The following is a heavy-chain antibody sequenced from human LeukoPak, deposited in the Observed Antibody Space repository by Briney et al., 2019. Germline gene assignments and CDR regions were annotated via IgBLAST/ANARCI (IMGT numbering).Heavy chain of an antibody. J-gene: IGHJ3*02. Sequence: ASVKVSCKASGYTFTSYDINWVRQATGQGLEWMGWMNPNSGNTGYAQKFQGRVTMTRNTSISTAYMELSSLRSEDTAVYYCAKRGAVALDAFDIWGQGTMVTVSS. CDR3: AKRGAVALDAFDI. V-gene: IGHV1-8*01. D-gene: IGHD6-19*01. CDR1: GYTFTSYD. CDR2: MNPNSGNT.